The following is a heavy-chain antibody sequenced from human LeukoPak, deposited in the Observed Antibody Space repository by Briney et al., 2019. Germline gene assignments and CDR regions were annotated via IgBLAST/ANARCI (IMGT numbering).Heavy chain of an antibody. CDR2: IYSGGTT. J-gene: IGHJ4*02. Sequence: GGSLRPSCAASGFTVSSNYMSWVRQAPGKGPEWVSLIYSGGTTYYADSVKGRFTISRDNAENSLYLETNSLRVEDTAIYYCVRDRGSYRPIDYWGQGTLVTVSS. D-gene: IGHD1-26*01. CDR3: VRDRGSYRPIDY. CDR1: GFTVSSNY. V-gene: IGHV3-66*01.